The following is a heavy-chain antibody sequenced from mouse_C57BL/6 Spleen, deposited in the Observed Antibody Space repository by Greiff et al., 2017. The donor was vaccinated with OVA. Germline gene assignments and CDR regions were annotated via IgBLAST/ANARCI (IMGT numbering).Heavy chain of an antibody. Sequence: VKLMESGAELVKPGASVKISCKASGYAFSSYWMNWVKQRPGKGLEWIGQIYPGDGDTNYNGKFKGKATLTADKSSSTAYMQLSSLTSEDSAVYFCARSRAQADAMDYWGQGTSVTVSS. V-gene: IGHV1-80*01. CDR2: IYPGDGDT. CDR3: ARSRAQADAMDY. D-gene: IGHD3-2*02. CDR1: GYAFSSYW. J-gene: IGHJ4*01.